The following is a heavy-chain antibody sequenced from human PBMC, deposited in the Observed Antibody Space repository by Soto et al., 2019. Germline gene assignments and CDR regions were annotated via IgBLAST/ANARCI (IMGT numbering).Heavy chain of an antibody. CDR2: IIPIFGIA. Sequence: GASVKVSCKASGGTFSSYAISWVRQAPGQGLEWMGGIIPIFGIANYAQKFQGRVTITADESTSTAYMELSSLRSEDTAVYYCARDKGRGSSSDGRPMDVWGQGTTVTVSS. D-gene: IGHD6-6*01. CDR1: GGTFSSYA. CDR3: ARDKGRGSSSDGRPMDV. J-gene: IGHJ6*02. V-gene: IGHV1-69*13.